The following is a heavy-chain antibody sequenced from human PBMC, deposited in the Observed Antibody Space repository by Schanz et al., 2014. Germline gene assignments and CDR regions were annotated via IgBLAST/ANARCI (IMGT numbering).Heavy chain of an antibody. J-gene: IGHJ5*01. CDR3: ARDSDVSKYNLFDS. Sequence: VQLVESGAEVKKPGASVRVSCKASGYTFTGYYMNWVRQAPGQGLEWMGRINPNSGGTNYAQKFQGRVTMTRDTSISTVYMELTRLTFDDTAIYYCARDSDVSKYNLFDSWGQGTLVTVSS. CDR2: INPNSGGT. CDR1: GYTFTGYY. V-gene: IGHV1-2*06.